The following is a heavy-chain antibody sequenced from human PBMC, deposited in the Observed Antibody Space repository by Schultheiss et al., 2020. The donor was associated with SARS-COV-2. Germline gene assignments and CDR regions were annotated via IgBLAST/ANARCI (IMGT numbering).Heavy chain of an antibody. CDR3: ARDPRVPAVRGGAFDI. CDR2: ISGSGGST. J-gene: IGHJ3*02. D-gene: IGHD2-2*01. CDR1: GFTFSSYA. Sequence: GGSLRLSCAASGFTFSSYAMSWVRQAPGKGLEWVSAISGSGGSTYYADSVKGRFTISRDNSKNTLYLQMTSLRVEDTAVYYCARDPRVPAVRGGAFDIWGQGTMVTVSS. V-gene: IGHV3-23*01.